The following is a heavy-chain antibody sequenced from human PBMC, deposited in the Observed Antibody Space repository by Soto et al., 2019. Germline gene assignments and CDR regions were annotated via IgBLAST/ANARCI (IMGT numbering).Heavy chain of an antibody. CDR3: AKDIHSIGGMVRGVIIMAFDY. D-gene: IGHD3-10*01. CDR1: GFTFDDYA. V-gene: IGHV3-9*01. Sequence: GGSLRLSCAASGFTFDDYAMHWVRQAPGKGLEWVSGISWNSGSIGYADSVKGRFTISRDNAKNSLYLQMNSLRAEDTALYYCAKDIHSIGGMVRGVIIMAFDYWGQGTLVTVSS. CDR2: ISWNSGSI. J-gene: IGHJ4*02.